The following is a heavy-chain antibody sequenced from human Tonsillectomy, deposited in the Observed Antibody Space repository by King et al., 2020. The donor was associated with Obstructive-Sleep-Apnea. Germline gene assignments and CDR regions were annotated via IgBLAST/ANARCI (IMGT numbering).Heavy chain of an antibody. J-gene: IGHJ4*02. CDR3: ARDRGYDSSGYSYYFDY. CDR2: IYYSGST. D-gene: IGHD3-22*01. V-gene: IGHV4-31*01. CDR1: GGSISSGGYY. Sequence: QLQESGPGLVKPSQTLSLTCTVSGGSISSGGYYWSWIRQHPGKGLEWIGYIYYSGSTYYNPSLKSLVTISVDTSKNQFSLKLSSVTAADTAVYYCARDRGYDSSGYSYYFDYWGQGTLVTVSS.